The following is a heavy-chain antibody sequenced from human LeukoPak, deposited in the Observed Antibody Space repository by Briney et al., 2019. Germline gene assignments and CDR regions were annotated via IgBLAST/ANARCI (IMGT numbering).Heavy chain of an antibody. CDR2: ITSTSSYI. D-gene: IGHD3-9*01. J-gene: IGHJ4*02. CDR3: ADGGWGDILTGDDY. Sequence: PGESLRLSCAASGFTFSTYNMNWVRQAPGKGLEWVSSITSTSSYIYYADSVKGRFTISRDNSKNTLYLQMNSLRAEDTAVYYCADGGWGDILTGDDYWGQGTLVTVSS. V-gene: IGHV3-21*01. CDR1: GFTFSTYN.